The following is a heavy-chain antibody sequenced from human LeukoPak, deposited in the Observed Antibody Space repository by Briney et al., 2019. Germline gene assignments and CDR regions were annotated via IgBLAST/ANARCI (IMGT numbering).Heavy chain of an antibody. Sequence: PGGSLTLSCAASGFTFSAFEMSWVRQAPRKGLEWVSYISSSGTTIYYADSVKGRFTISRDNAKNSLYLQMNSLRSEDTALYYCAKEHIVVVGRFDFWGQGTLVTVSS. D-gene: IGHD2-21*01. CDR1: GFTFSAFE. CDR2: ISSSGTTI. V-gene: IGHV3-48*03. J-gene: IGHJ4*02. CDR3: AKEHIVVVGRFDF.